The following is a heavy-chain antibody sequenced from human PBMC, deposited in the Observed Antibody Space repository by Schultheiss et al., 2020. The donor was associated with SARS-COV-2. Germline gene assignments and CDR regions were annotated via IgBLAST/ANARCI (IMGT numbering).Heavy chain of an antibody. D-gene: IGHD2-2*01. J-gene: IGHJ6*02. V-gene: IGHV3-23*01. CDR1: GFTFSSYS. CDR3: ARGYCSSTSCYYYYYGMDV. Sequence: GGSLRLSCAASGFTFSSYSMNWVRQAPGKGLEWVSAISGSGGSTYYADSVKGRFTISRDNSKNTLYLQMNSLRAEDTALYYCARGYCSSTSCYYYYYGMDVWGQGTTVTVSS. CDR2: ISGSGGST.